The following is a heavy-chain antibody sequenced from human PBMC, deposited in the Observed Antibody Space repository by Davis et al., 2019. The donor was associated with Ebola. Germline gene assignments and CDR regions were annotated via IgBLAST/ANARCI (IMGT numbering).Heavy chain of an antibody. CDR1: GGSISSSSYY. J-gene: IGHJ3*02. CDR3: ALGLWAAAETGAFDI. Sequence: MPSETLSLTCTVSGGSISSSSYYWSWCRQPPGKGLEWIGEINHSGSTNYNPSLKSRVTISVDTSKNQFSLKLSSVTAADTAVYYCALGLWAAAETGAFDIWGQGTMVTVSS. D-gene: IGHD6-13*01. V-gene: IGHV4-39*01. CDR2: INHSGST.